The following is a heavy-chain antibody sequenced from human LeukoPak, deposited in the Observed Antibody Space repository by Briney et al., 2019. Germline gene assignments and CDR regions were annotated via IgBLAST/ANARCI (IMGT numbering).Heavy chain of an antibody. D-gene: IGHD3-10*01. J-gene: IGHJ4*02. V-gene: IGHV4-34*01. Sequence: PSETLSLTCAVYGGSFSGYYWSWIRQPPGKGLEWIGEINHSGSTNYNPSLKSRVTISVDTSKNQFSLKLSSVTAADTAVYYCASSYGSGSYRRDYWGQGTLVTVSS. CDR3: ASSYGSGSYRRDY. CDR1: GGSFSGYY. CDR2: INHSGST.